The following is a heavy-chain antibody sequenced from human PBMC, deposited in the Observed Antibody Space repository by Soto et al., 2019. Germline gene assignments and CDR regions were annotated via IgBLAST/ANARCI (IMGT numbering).Heavy chain of an antibody. CDR2: IYWNDDK. D-gene: IGHD3-22*01. J-gene: IGHJ4*02. CDR3: AHTYYYDSSGYSHGWSY. CDR1: GFSLSTSGVG. Sequence: QITLKESGPTLVNPTQTLTLTCTFSGFSLSTSGVGVGWIRQPPGKALEWLALIYWNDDKRYSPSLKSRLTITKDTSKNQVVLTMTNMDPVDTATYYCAHTYYYDSSGYSHGWSYWGQGTLVTVSS. V-gene: IGHV2-5*01.